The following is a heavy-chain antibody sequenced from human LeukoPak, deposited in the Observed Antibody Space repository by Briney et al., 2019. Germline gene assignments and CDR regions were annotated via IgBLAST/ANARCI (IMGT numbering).Heavy chain of an antibody. CDR1: GDSVSSNRAS. V-gene: IGHV6-1*01. Sequence: SQTLSLTCAISGDSVSSNRASWPWLRQSPSRSLECLGRTYYRSKSYNDYAVSLKSRISINPDTSKNQFSLQLNSVAPEDTAVYYCSRSDGASDFDYWGQGTLVTVSS. D-gene: IGHD5-24*01. CDR2: TYYRSKSYN. J-gene: IGHJ4*02. CDR3: SRSDGASDFDY.